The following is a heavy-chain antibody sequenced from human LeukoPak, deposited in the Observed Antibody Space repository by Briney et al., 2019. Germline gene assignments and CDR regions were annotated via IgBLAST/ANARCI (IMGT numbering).Heavy chain of an antibody. J-gene: IGHJ4*02. V-gene: IGHV3-23*01. CDR2: ISGSGGST. CDR3: ASKRVKPYSGSSDAVFDY. CDR1: GFTFSSYA. D-gene: IGHD1-26*01. Sequence: GGSLRLSCAASGFTFSSYAMSWVRQAPGKGLEWVSAISGSGGSTYYADSVKGRFTISRDNSKNTLYLQMNSLRAEDTAVYYCASKRVKPYSGSSDAVFDYWGQGTLVTVSS.